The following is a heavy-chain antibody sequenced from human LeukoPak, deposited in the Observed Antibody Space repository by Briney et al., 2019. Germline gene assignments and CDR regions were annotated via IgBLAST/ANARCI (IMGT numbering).Heavy chain of an antibody. J-gene: IGHJ4*02. CDR2: INHSGST. Sequence: PSETLSLTCAVYGGSFSGYYWSWIRQPPGKGLEWIGEINHSGSTNYNPSLKSRVTISVDTSKNQFSLKLSSVTAADTAVYYCARVRSTTRYCSSTSCYAPDDYWGQGTLVTVSS. V-gene: IGHV4-34*01. CDR1: GGSFSGYY. CDR3: ARVRSTTRYCSSTSCYAPDDY. D-gene: IGHD2-2*01.